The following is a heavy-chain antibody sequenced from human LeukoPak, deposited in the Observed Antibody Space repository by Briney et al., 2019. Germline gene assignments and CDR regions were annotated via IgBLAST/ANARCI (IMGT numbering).Heavy chain of an antibody. V-gene: IGHV4-34*01. CDR3: ARGRDRSKAGDH. CDR1: GGPCSDYY. J-gene: IGHJ4*02. Sequence: PSETLSLTCAVYGGPCSDYYCSWIRQPPGKGLEWIGEIHPYGTFYYNSSLRSRLTISIDTSKTQFSLRLTSVTAADTAFYYCARGRDRSKAGDHWGQGTLVTVSS. CDR2: IHPYGTF. D-gene: IGHD5-24*01.